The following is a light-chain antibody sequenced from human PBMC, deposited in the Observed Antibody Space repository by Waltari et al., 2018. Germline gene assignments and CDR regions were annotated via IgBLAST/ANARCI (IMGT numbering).Light chain of an antibody. CDR2: VHTDGSH. CDR1: SEHSSYA. CDR3: QTWGSGIQV. J-gene: IGLJ3*02. V-gene: IGLV4-69*01. Sequence: QPVLTQSPSASASLGASVKLTCTLSSEHSSYAIAWHQQQPEKGPRYLMKVHTDGSHIKGGGIPDRFSGSSSGAERSLIISSLQSEDEADYYCQTWGSGIQVFGGGTKLTVL.